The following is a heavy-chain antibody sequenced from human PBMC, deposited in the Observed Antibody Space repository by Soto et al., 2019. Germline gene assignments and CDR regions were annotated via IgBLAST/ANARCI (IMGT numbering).Heavy chain of an antibody. CDR2: ISPMFGAA. J-gene: IGHJ4*02. Sequence: QVQLVQSGAEMKKPGSSVKVSCQSSGGTFNTYAMNWVRQAPGQGPEWMGDISPMFGAANYAPKFQGRVTITADESTGTSYVQLGSLTSEDTALYFCAREVQVHTPAFVYWGQGTLVTVSS. V-gene: IGHV1-69*19. CDR1: GGTFNTYA. D-gene: IGHD3-10*01. CDR3: AREVQVHTPAFVY.